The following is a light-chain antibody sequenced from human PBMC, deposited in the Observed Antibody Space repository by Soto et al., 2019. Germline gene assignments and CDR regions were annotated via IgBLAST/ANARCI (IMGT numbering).Light chain of an antibody. CDR2: GAS. CDR1: QRVSSSY. Sequence: EIVLTQSPGTLSLSPGERDTLSCRASQRVSSSYLAWYQQKPVQAPRLLIYGASSRATGIPDRFSGSGSGTDFTLTISRLEPEDFAVYYCQQYGSSPPTTFGQGTRLEIK. V-gene: IGKV3-20*01. CDR3: QQYGSSPPTT. J-gene: IGKJ5*01.